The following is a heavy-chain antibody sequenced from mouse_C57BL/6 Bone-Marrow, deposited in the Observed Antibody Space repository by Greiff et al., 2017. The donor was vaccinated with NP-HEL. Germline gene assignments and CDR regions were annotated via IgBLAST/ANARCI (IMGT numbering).Heavy chain of an antibody. CDR3: AREGAGTWYFDV. V-gene: IGHV5-4*01. J-gene: IGHJ1*03. D-gene: IGHD4-1*01. CDR2: ISDGGSYT. CDR1: GFTFSSYA. Sequence: EVHLVESGGGLVKPGGSLKLSCAASGFTFSSYAMSWVRQTPEKRLEWVATISDGGSYTYYPDNVKGRFTISRDNAKNNLYLQMSHLKSEDTAMYYCAREGAGTWYFDVWGTGTTVTVSS.